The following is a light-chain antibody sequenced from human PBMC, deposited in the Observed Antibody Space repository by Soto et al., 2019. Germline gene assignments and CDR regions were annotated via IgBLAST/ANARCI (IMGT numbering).Light chain of an antibody. V-gene: IGKV3-20*01. Sequence: IVLTQSPGTLSLSPGESATLSCRASQSVGGRYLAWYQQQPGQAPRLLIYAVSARATGIPDRFSGGGSGTDFTLTISRLEPEDSALYYCQLYGGSPLYTFGQGT. J-gene: IGKJ2*01. CDR3: QLYGGSPLYT. CDR1: QSVGGRY. CDR2: AVS.